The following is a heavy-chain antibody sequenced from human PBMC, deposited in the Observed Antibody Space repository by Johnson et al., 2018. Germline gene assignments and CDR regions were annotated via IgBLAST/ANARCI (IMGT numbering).Heavy chain of an antibody. CDR1: GYSFTSYW. CDR3: ARLSDSSGYYYNDAFDI. V-gene: IGHV5-51*03. D-gene: IGHD3-22*01. Sequence: VQLVESGAEVKKPGESLKISCKGSGYSFTSYWIGWVRQMPGKGLEWMGIIYPGDSDTRYSRSFQGQVPISADKSISTAYLQWSSLKAPDTAMYYCARLSDSSGYYYNDAFDIWGQGTMVTVSS. J-gene: IGHJ3*02. CDR2: IYPGDSDT.